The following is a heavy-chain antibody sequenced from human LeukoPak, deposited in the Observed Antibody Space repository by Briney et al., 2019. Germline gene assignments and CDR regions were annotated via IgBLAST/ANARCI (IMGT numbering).Heavy chain of an antibody. Sequence: GGSLRLSCAASRFTFSNYWMTWVRQAPGKGLEWVANIKQDGSEKYYVDSVKGRFTISRDNAKNSLYLQMNSLRAEDTAVYYCARERGSRSLDVWGQGTTVTVSS. CDR1: RFTFSNYW. CDR2: IKQDGSEK. CDR3: ARERGSRSLDV. V-gene: IGHV3-7*01. D-gene: IGHD3-10*01. J-gene: IGHJ6*02.